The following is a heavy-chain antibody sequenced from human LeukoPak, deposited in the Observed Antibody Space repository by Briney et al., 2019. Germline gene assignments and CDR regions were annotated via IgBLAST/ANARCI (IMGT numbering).Heavy chain of an antibody. CDR2: IYYSGST. CDR1: GGSISSGDYY. J-gene: IGHJ4*02. Sequence: SETLSLTCTVSGGSISSGDYYWSWIRQPPGKGLEWIGYIYYSGSTYYNPSLKSRVTISADTSKNQFSLKLSSVTAADTAVYYCAREGEGYSYGYYFDYWGQGTLVTVSS. V-gene: IGHV4-30-4*01. CDR3: AREGEGYSYGYYFDY. D-gene: IGHD5-18*01.